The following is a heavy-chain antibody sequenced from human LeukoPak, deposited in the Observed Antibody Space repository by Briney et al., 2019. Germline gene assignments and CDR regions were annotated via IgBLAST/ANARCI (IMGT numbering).Heavy chain of an antibody. V-gene: IGHV3-7*01. Sequence: PGGSLRLSCAASGFRFSRYWMHWVRQAPGKGLEGVANIKGDGNEKNYVDSVKGRFSISRDNARNSLYLQMDSLRAEDTAVYYCAKEGAYPIITYDSWGQGALVSVSS. CDR1: GFRFSRYW. CDR2: IKGDGNEK. D-gene: IGHD3-10*01. CDR3: AKEGAYPIITYDS. J-gene: IGHJ5*01.